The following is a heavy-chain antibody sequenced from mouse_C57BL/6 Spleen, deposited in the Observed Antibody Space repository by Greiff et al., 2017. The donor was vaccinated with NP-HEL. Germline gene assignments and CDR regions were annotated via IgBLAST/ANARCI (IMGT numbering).Heavy chain of an antibody. V-gene: IGHV2-2*01. CDR1: GFSLTSYG. CDR2: IWSGGST. D-gene: IGHD2-4*01. Sequence: VKLVESGPGLVQPSQSLSITCTVSGFSLTSYGVHWVRQSPGKGLEWLGVIWSGGSTDYNAAFISRLSISKDNSKSQVFFKMNSLQADDTAIYYCARNRISRYDYDLDYWGQGTTLTVSS. CDR3: ARNRISRYDYDLDY. J-gene: IGHJ2*01.